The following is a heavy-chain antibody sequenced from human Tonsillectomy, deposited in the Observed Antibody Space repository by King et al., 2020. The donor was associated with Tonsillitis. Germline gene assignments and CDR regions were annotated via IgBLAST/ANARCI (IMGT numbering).Heavy chain of an antibody. Sequence: QLQESGPGLVKPSETLSLTCTVSGDSITGYSWSWIRQPPGKRLEWIVDVSDSGRTNYNPSLKSRVAMSVDTSKNQFSLKLSSVTAAATALYYCARKNMAVAGTFSPNYYYYMDVWGKGTTVTVSS. CDR1: GDSITGYS. V-gene: IGHV4-59*01. D-gene: IGHD6-19*01. CDR3: ARKNMAVAGTFSPNYYYYMDV. CDR2: VSDSGRT. J-gene: IGHJ6*03.